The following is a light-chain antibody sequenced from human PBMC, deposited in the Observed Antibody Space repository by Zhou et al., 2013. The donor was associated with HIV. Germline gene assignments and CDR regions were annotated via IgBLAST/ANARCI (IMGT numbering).Light chain of an antibody. Sequence: DIQMTQSPSSLSASVGDRVTITCRASQGIRDDLGWYQQKPGKAPKLLIYAASTLQSGVPSRFSGSGSGTDFTLTISSLQPEDVATYYCQRYNSALFTFGPGTKVDIK. CDR2: AAS. J-gene: IGKJ3*01. CDR1: QGIRDD. V-gene: IGKV1-27*01. CDR3: QRYNSALFT.